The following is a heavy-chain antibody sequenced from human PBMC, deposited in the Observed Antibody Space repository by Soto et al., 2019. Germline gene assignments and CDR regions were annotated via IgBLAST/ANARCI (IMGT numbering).Heavy chain of an antibody. Sequence: PSETLSLTCAVYCGSFSGYYWSWIRQPPGKGLEWIGEINHSGSTNYNPSLKSRVTISVDTSKNQFSLKLSSVTAADTAVYYCARGRKRYSSGWYAKLDYWGQGTLVTVSS. CDR1: CGSFSGYY. D-gene: IGHD6-19*01. J-gene: IGHJ4*02. CDR3: ARGRKRYSSGWYAKLDY. V-gene: IGHV4-34*01. CDR2: INHSGST.